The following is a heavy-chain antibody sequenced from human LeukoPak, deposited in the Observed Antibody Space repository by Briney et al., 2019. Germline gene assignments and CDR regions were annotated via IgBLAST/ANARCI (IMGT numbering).Heavy chain of an antibody. CDR1: GFTFSAYA. Sequence: GGSLGLSCAASGFTFSAYAMNWVRQAPGQGLQWVSYISSSSTTVHYTDSVKGRFTISRDNDKNSLDLQMDSLRAEDTAVYYCARDSGVLEWGYWGQGTLVTVSS. V-gene: IGHV3-48*01. D-gene: IGHD3-3*01. J-gene: IGHJ4*02. CDR3: ARDSGVLEWGY. CDR2: ISSSSTTV.